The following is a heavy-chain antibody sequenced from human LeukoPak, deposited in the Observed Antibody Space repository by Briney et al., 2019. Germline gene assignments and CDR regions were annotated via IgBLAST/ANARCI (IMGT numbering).Heavy chain of an antibody. D-gene: IGHD3-9*01. CDR2: SHPGDSDT. CDR1: GYSFISYW. V-gene: IGHV5-51*01. Sequence: GESLKISCKGSGYSFISYWIVWVRQMPGKGPEWMGVSHPGDSDTRYSPSFQGQVSFSADTSIDTAYLQWSSLQTSDSAMYYCARTRSYDLLTGYHSWGQGTLVTVSS. J-gene: IGHJ5*02. CDR3: ARTRSYDLLTGYHS.